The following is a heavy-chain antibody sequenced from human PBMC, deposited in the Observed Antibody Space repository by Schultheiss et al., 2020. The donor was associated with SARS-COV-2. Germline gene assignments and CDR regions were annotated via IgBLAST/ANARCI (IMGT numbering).Heavy chain of an antibody. CDR3: ATQGYSSGWYEYYYGMDV. J-gene: IGHJ6*02. CDR2: INPNSGGT. Sequence: ASVKVSCKASGYTFTGYYMHWVRQAPGQGLEWMGWINPNSGGTNYAQKFQGRVTMTRDTSISTAYMELSRLRSDDTAVYYCATQGYSSGWYEYYYGMDVWGQGTTVTVSS. CDR1: GYTFTGYY. D-gene: IGHD6-19*01. V-gene: IGHV1-2*02.